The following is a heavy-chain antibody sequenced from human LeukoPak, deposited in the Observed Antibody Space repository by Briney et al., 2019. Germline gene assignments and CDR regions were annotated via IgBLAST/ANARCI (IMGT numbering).Heavy chain of an antibody. Sequence: GGSLRLSCAASGFIFNSHAITWVRQAPGKGLEWVSVMYSRGDTYYADSVKGRFTFSRDISKNTLYLQMNGLRPEDTAMYYCARDAPQVPAAGVLASWGQGTLVTVSS. CDR3: ARDAPQVPAAGVLAS. CDR2: MYSRGDT. D-gene: IGHD6-13*01. V-gene: IGHV3-53*01. J-gene: IGHJ5*02. CDR1: GFIFNSHA.